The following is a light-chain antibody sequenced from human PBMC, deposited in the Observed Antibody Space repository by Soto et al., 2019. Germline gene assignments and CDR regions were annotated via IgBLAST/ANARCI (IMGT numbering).Light chain of an antibody. V-gene: IGKV1-6*01. Sequence: AIQMTQSPSSLSASIGDRVTITCRASQGIRDDLGWYHHKPGKAPKLLIYGAYQLQIGVPSRFSGSRSGTDFTLTITGLQPDDIGTYYCLQDYTYPRTFGQGTTVQIK. J-gene: IGKJ1*01. CDR2: GAY. CDR3: LQDYTYPRT. CDR1: QGIRDD.